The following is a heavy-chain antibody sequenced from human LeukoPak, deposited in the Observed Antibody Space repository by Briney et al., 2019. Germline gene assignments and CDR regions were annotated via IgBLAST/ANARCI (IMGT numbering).Heavy chain of an antibody. CDR1: GFTFSSYG. CDR2: ISSSSSYI. V-gene: IGHV3-21*04. J-gene: IGHJ4*02. Sequence: GGSLRLSCAASGFTFSSYGMHWVRQAPGKGLEWVSSISSSSSYIYYADSVKGRFTISRDNAKNSLYLQMNSLRAEDTAVYYCAKGFWSGYSPDYFDYWGQGTLVTVSS. CDR3: AKGFWSGYSPDYFDY. D-gene: IGHD3-3*01.